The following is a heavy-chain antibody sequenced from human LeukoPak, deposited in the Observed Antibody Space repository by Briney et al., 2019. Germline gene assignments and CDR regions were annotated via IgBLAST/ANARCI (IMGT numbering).Heavy chain of an antibody. CDR2: ISSSSSTI. V-gene: IGHV3-48*01. CDR3: AREEVATIIDY. CDR1: GFTFSSYS. D-gene: IGHD5-12*01. J-gene: IGHJ4*02. Sequence: GGSLRLSCAASGFTFSSYSMNWVRQAPGKGLEWVSYISSSSSTIYYADSVKGRSTISRDNAKNSLYLQMNSLRAEDTAVYYCAREEVATIIDYWGQGTLVTVSS.